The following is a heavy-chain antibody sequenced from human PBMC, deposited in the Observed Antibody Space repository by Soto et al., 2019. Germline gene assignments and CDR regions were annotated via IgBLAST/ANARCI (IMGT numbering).Heavy chain of an antibody. Sequence: GGSLRLSYAASGFTFSRYAIHWVRQAPGKGLEWVAVISRDGTNKYYVDSVKGRFTISRDNSRNTLYLQMNSLRHEDAAVYYCARSRSGAVADSFDFWGQGTLVTVSS. CDR1: GFTFSRYA. CDR2: ISRDGTNK. J-gene: IGHJ4*02. V-gene: IGHV3-30*04. CDR3: ARSRSGAVADSFDF. D-gene: IGHD3-10*01.